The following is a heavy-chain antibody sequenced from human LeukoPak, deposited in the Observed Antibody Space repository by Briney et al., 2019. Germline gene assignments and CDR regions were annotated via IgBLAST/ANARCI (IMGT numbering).Heavy chain of an antibody. CDR3: ASSTGAIPGPSWYFDY. V-gene: IGHV4-34*01. CDR2: INHSGST. CDR1: GGSFSGYY. D-gene: IGHD7-27*01. Sequence: SETLSLTCAVYGGSFSGYYWSWIRQPPGKGLEWIGEINHSGSTNYNPSLESRISISVDTSTKQFSLKLTSVTAADTAMYYCASSTGAIPGPSWYFDYWGLGTLVTVSS. J-gene: IGHJ4*02.